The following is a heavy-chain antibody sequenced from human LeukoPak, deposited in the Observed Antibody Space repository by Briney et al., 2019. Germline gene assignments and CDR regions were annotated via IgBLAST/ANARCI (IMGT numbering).Heavy chain of an antibody. V-gene: IGHV1-2*02. CDR3: ARGHDNTGYNYFDY. CDR1: GYTFTDYC. CDR2: INPNSGGT. D-gene: IGHD3-9*01. Sequence: GASVKVSCKASGYTFTDYCIHWVRQAPGQGLERMGWINPNSGGTNYAQKFQGRVTMTRDTSIATTYMDLSSLISDDTAVYYCARGHDNTGYNYFDYWGQGTLVTVSS. J-gene: IGHJ4*02.